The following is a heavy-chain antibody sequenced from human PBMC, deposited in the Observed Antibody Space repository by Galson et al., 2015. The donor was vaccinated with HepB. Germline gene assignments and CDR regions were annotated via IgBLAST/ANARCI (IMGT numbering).Heavy chain of an antibody. CDR2: IYYSGST. J-gene: IGHJ3*02. CDR3: ARDPGTGAFDI. Sequence: ETLSLTCTVSGGSISSYYWSWIRQPPGKGLEWIGYIYYSGSTNYNPSLKSRVTISVDTSKNQFSLKLSSVTAADTAVYYCARDPGTGAFDIWGQGTMVTVSS. D-gene: IGHD2-8*02. CDR1: GGSISSYY. V-gene: IGHV4-59*01.